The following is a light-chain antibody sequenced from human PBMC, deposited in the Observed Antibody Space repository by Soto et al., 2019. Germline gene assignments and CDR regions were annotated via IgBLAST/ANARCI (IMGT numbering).Light chain of an antibody. CDR1: ESLVHSDGRTY. V-gene: IGKV2-24*01. J-gene: IGKJ1*01. CDR2: LIS. CDR3: VQLTHFPWT. Sequence: DVVMTQTPLSSPVTLGQPASISCRSSESLVHSDGRTYLSWLQQRPGQPPRLLLYLISNRFSGVPDRFSGSGAGTDFTLKISRVEAEDVGVYYCVQLTHFPWTFGQGTRVVIK.